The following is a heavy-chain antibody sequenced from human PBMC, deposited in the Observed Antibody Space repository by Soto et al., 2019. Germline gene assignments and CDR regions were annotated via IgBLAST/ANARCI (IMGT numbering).Heavy chain of an antibody. CDR1: EFTFSNYA. CDR3: AKNPGYYYDSTGYHFDY. J-gene: IGHJ4*02. Sequence: GGSLRLSCAASEFTFSNYAMSWVRQAPGKGLEWVSAISYGGGTTYYADSVKGRFTISRDNSKNTLYLQINSLRAEDTAVYYCAKNPGYYYDSTGYHFDYWGQGTPVTVCS. D-gene: IGHD3-22*01. V-gene: IGHV3-23*01. CDR2: ISYGGGTT.